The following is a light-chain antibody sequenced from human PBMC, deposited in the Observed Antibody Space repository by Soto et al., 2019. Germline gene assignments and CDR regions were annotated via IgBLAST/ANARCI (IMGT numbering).Light chain of an antibody. V-gene: IGKV3-11*01. CDR2: DAS. CDR3: QQRSNWPT. CDR1: QSVSSY. J-gene: IGKJ4*01. Sequence: EIVLTQSPATLSLSPGERATLSCRASQSVSSYLAWYQQKPGQAPRLLIYDASNRATSIPARFSGSGSGTDFTLTISSLEPEDFAVYYCQQRSNWPTFGGGTKVDIK.